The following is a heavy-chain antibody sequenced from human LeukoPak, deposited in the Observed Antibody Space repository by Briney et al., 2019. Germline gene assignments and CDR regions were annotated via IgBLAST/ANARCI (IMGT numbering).Heavy chain of an antibody. V-gene: IGHV5-51*01. D-gene: IGHD2-2*01. J-gene: IGHJ4*02. CDR2: IYPGDSDT. Sequence: GESLKTSCKGSGYTFTSFWIGWVPQIPGKGPEWMGIIYPGDSDTRYSSSFEGQVTISADKSISTAYLQWSSLKASDTAMYYCARRLSSTPLYDFWGQGTLVTVSS. CDR3: ARRLSSTPLYDF. CDR1: GYTFTSFW.